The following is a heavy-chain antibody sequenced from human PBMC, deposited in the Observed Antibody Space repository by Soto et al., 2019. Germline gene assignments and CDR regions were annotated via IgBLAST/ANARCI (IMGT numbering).Heavy chain of an antibody. CDR2: ILYSGTN. Sequence: QVQLQESGPGLVKPSQTLSLTCTVSGGSISSGDYYWRWIRQPPGKGLEWIGYILYSGTNNYNPSLSSRLTISVDTSKNQFSLKLTPVTAADTAVYYCARNGALDYWGRGTLVTVSS. V-gene: IGHV4-30-4*01. D-gene: IGHD2-8*01. J-gene: IGHJ4*02. CDR1: GGSISSGDYY. CDR3: ARNGALDY.